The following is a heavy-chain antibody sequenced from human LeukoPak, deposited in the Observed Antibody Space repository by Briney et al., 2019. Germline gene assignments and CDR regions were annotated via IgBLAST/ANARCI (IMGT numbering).Heavy chain of an antibody. D-gene: IGHD3-22*01. V-gene: IGHV4-39*07. Sequence: PSETLSLTCTVSGGSISSSSYYWGWIRQPPGKGLEWIGSIYYSGSTYYNPSLKSRVTISVDTSKNQFSLKLSSVTAADTAVYYCARLAKVDYYDSSGYYPRRYYYYMDVWGKGTAVTVSS. CDR2: IYYSGST. J-gene: IGHJ6*03. CDR3: ARLAKVDYYDSSGYYPRRYYYYMDV. CDR1: GGSISSSSYY.